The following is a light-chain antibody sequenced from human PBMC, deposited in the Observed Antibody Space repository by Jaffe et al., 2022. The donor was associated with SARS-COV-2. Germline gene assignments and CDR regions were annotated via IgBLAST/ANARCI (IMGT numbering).Light chain of an antibody. Sequence: DIQMTQSPSTLSASVGDRVTITCRASHSISSWLAWYQQKPGKAPKLLIYRASSLESGVPSRFSGSGSGTEFTLTISSLQPDDFATYYCQQFNSPSYAFGQGTKLEIK. V-gene: IGKV1-5*03. J-gene: IGKJ2*01. CDR2: RAS. CDR1: HSISSW. CDR3: QQFNSPSYA.